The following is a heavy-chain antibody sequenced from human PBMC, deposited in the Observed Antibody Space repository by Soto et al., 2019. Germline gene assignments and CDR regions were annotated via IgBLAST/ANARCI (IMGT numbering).Heavy chain of an antibody. Sequence: EVQLLESGGGLVQPGGSLRLSCAASGFTFSSYAMSWVRQAPGKGLEWVSAISGSGGSTYYADSVKGRFTISRDNSKNTVYLQRNCLSVEDTAVYYCTKSREAYCGADCYSVYYWGHGTLVTVSS. V-gene: IGHV3-23*01. CDR2: ISGSGGST. J-gene: IGHJ4*01. CDR1: GFTFSSYA. CDR3: TKSREAYCGADCYSVYY. D-gene: IGHD2-21*02.